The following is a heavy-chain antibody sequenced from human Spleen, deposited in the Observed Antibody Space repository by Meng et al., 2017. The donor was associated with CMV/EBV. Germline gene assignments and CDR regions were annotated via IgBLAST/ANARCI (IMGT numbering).Heavy chain of an antibody. V-gene: IGHV4-39*02. CDR2: IYYSGTT. CDR3: ASYRNIWYVTDY. Sequence: GSLRLSCTVSGGSISSSSYYWGWIRQPPGKGLEWIGGIYYSGTTYYNPSLKSRVTISVDTSKNHFSLKLSSVTAADTAVYYCASYRNIWYVTDYWGQGTLVTVSS. J-gene: IGHJ4*02. CDR1: GGSISSSSYY. D-gene: IGHD6-13*01.